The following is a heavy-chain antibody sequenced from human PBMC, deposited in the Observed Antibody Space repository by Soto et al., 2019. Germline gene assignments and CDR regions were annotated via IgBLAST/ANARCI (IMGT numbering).Heavy chain of an antibody. J-gene: IGHJ3*02. D-gene: IGHD3-3*01. CDR3: ARWGLPDTIFVSPDAFDI. CDR1: GNSFSSYW. V-gene: IGHV5-51*01. Sequence: PCESLQIPWKGSGNSFSSYWIGWVRQTPEKSLEWRVILYPGESDTRYSPSFHGGATSTADKSTSTAYLQWSSLKASDTAMYYCARWGLPDTIFVSPDAFDIWGQGTMVTVSS. CDR2: LYPGESDT.